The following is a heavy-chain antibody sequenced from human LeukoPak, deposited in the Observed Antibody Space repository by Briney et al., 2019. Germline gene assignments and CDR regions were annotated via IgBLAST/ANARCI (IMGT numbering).Heavy chain of an antibody. J-gene: IGHJ3*02. CDR1: GFTFSSSA. D-gene: IGHD6-19*01. CDR2: ISGSGGRT. V-gene: IGHV3-23*01. Sequence: GGSLRLSCAASGFTFSSSALSWVRQAPGEGLEWVSAISGSGGRTYYADSVKGRFTISRDNSRNSLFLQMNSLKDEDTAVYYCAKDSSAVAGPEGSYDIWGQGTMVTVSS. CDR3: AKDSSAVAGPEGSYDI.